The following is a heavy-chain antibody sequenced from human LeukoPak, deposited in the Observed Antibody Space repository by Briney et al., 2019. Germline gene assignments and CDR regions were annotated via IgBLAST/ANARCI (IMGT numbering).Heavy chain of an antibody. CDR2: IKYDGSAT. Sequence: GGSLRLSCAASGFTFSNYWMHWIRQVPGKGLVWVSHIKYDGSATNYADSVKGRFTISRDNAKNTLYLQMNSLRAEDTAVYYCARSVGGNYWGQGTLVTVSS. D-gene: IGHD1-14*01. J-gene: IGHJ4*02. CDR1: GFTFSNYW. CDR3: ARSVGGNY. V-gene: IGHV3-74*01.